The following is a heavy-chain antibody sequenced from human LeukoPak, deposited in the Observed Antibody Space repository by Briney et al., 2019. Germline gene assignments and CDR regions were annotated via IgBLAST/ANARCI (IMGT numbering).Heavy chain of an antibody. Sequence: SETLSLTCTVSGGSFSSGYYYWSWIRQPAGKGLEWIGRIYPSGSINYNPSLKSRVTISVDTSKNQLSLKLSSVTAADTAVYYCARHVLTMETPGGHFDYWGQGTLVTVSS. J-gene: IGHJ4*02. CDR3: ARHVLTMETPGGHFDY. CDR1: GGSFSSGYYY. CDR2: IYPSGSI. D-gene: IGHD3-10*01. V-gene: IGHV4-61*02.